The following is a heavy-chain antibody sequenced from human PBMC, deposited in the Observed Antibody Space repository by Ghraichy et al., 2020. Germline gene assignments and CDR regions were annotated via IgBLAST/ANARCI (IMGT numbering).Heavy chain of an antibody. CDR1: GGSISSGGYY. V-gene: IGHV4-31*03. CDR3: ARTTPDYDILTGYLLDY. Sequence: PLSLTCTVSGGSISSGGYYWSWIRQHPGKGLEWIGYIYYSGSTYYNPSLKSRVTISVDTSKNQFSLKLSSVTAADTAVYYCARTTPDYDILTGYLLDYWGQGTLVTVSS. CDR2: IYYSGST. J-gene: IGHJ4*02. D-gene: IGHD3-9*01.